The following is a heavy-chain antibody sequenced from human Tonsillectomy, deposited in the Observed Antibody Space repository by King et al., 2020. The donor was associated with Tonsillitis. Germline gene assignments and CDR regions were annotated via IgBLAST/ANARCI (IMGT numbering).Heavy chain of an antibody. V-gene: IGHV3-74*01. CDR3: ATGVGYYYDS. CDR1: GLSFTRYW. CDR2: IKSDGSST. J-gene: IGHJ4*02. D-gene: IGHD3-10*01. Sequence: VQLVESGGGLVQPGGSLGLSCAASGLSFTRYWMHWVRQAPGKGLVWVSLIKSDGSSTNYADSVKGRFTISRDNAKNTVYLQINSLRAEETAVYYCATGVGYYYDSWGQGTLVTVSS.